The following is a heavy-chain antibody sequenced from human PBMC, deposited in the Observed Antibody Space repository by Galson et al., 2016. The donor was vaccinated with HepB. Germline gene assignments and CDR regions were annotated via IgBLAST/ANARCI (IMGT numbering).Heavy chain of an antibody. Sequence: SLRLSCAASGFTFEDYTMHWVRQAPGKGLEWVSLISWDGISTYYAESVMGRFTISRDNSKNSLYLQMNSLRPEDTALYYCVKDLLSDYGGDCSGLAYWGQGTLGTVS. CDR1: GFTFEDYT. CDR3: VKDLLSDYGGDCSGLAY. V-gene: IGHV3-43*01. D-gene: IGHD2-21*02. CDR2: ISWDGIST. J-gene: IGHJ4*02.